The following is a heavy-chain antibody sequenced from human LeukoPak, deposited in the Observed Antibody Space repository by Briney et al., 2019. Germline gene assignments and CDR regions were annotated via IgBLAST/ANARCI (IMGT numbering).Heavy chain of an antibody. J-gene: IGHJ4*02. CDR1: GYTFTTYP. Sequence: ASVKVSCKASGYTFTTYPINWVRQATGQGLEWMGWMNPNSGNTGYAQKFQGRVTMTRNTSISTAYMELSSLRSEDTAVYYCARGDFYYDSSGYYYGLLYYFDYWGQGTLVTVSS. D-gene: IGHD3-22*01. CDR2: MNPNSGNT. V-gene: IGHV1-8*02. CDR3: ARGDFYYDSSGYYYGLLYYFDY.